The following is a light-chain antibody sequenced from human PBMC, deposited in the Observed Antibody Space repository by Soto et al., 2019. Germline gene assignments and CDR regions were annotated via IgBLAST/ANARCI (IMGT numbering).Light chain of an antibody. CDR1: SRDVGGYNY. CDR2: DVS. J-gene: IGLJ1*01. CDR3: NSYTTSNTRQIV. V-gene: IGLV2-14*01. Sequence: QSALTQPASVSGSPGQSITISCTGTSRDVGGYNYVSWYQQHPGKATKFMIYDVSNRPSGVSTLFSGSKSGNTASLTISGLQAEDEADYYCNSYTTSNTRQIVFGTGTRSPS.